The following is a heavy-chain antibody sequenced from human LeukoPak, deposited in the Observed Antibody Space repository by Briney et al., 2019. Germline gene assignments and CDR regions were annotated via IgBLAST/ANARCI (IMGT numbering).Heavy chain of an antibody. Sequence: GGSLRLSCAASGFTFSSYGMHWVRQAPGKGLEWVAFIRYDGTNKYYADSVKGRFTISRDSSKNTLYLQMNSLRVEDTAVYYCAKFLGYCSGGSCNDYWGQGTLVTVSS. J-gene: IGHJ4*02. CDR1: GFTFSSYG. D-gene: IGHD2-15*01. V-gene: IGHV3-30*02. CDR2: IRYDGTNK. CDR3: AKFLGYCSGGSCNDY.